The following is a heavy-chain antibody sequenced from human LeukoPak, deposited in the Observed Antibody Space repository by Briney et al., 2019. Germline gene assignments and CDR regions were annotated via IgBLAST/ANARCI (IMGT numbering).Heavy chain of an antibody. CDR3: ARVAVAGFDS. D-gene: IGHD6-19*01. CDR1: GFSFSDYW. CDR2: IKYDESEK. V-gene: IGHV3-7*04. Sequence: PGGSLRLSCVASGFSFSDYWMTWVRQAPGKGLEWVANIKYDESEKNYVDSVKGRFTISRDDAKNSLYLQMNSLRAEDTAVYYCARVAVAGFDSWGQGTLVTVSS. J-gene: IGHJ4*02.